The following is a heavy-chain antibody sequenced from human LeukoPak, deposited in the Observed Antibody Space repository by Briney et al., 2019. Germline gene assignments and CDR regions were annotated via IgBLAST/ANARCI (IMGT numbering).Heavy chain of an antibody. CDR1: GGSFSGYY. V-gene: IGHV4-34*01. CDR3: ARDTGTRSRPRGDYFDY. CDR2: INHSGST. D-gene: IGHD1-1*01. J-gene: IGHJ4*02. Sequence: SETLSLTCAVYGGSFSGYYWSWIRQPPGKGLEWIGEINHSGSTNYNLSLKSRVTISVDTSKNQFSLKLSSVTAADTAVYYCARDTGTRSRPRGDYFDYWGQGTLVTVSS.